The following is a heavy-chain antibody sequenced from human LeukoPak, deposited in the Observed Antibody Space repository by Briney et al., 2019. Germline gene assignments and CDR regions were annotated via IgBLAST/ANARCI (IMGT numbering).Heavy chain of an antibody. CDR2: ISAYNGNT. V-gene: IGHV1-18*01. D-gene: IGHD3-22*01. Sequence: ASVKVSCKASGYTFTSDGISWVRQAPGQGLEWMGWISAYNGNTNYAQKLQGRVTMTTDTSTSTAYMELRSLRSDDTAVYYCARAHYYDSSGYGDPWRQGTLVTVSS. CDR3: ARAHYYDSSGYGDP. CDR1: GYTFTSDG. J-gene: IGHJ5*02.